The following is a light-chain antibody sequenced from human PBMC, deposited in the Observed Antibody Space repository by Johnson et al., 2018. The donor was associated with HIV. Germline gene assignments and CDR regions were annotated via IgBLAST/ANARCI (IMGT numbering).Light chain of an antibody. CDR2: ENN. J-gene: IGLJ1*01. Sequence: QSVLTQPPSVSAAPGQKVTISCSGSSSDMGNYAVSWYQQLPGTAPKLLIYENNKRPSGIPDRFSGSKSGATATLDITGLQTGDEADYYCGTWDSSLSTEVFGTGTKVTVL. CDR3: GTWDSSLSTEV. V-gene: IGLV1-51*02. CDR1: SSDMGNYA.